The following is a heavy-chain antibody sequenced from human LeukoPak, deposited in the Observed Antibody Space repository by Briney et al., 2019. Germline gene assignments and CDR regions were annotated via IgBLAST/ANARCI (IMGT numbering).Heavy chain of an antibody. CDR1: GFTFDDYT. Sequence: PGGSLRLSCAASGFTFDDYTMHWVRQAPGKGLEWVSLISWDGGSTYYADSVKGRFTISRDNSKNSLYLQMNSLRTEDTALYYCAKDRPILRFSEWLNNYYYYYMDVWGKGTTVTVSS. V-gene: IGHV3-43*01. CDR2: ISWDGGST. D-gene: IGHD3-3*01. J-gene: IGHJ6*03. CDR3: AKDRPILRFSEWLNNYYYYYMDV.